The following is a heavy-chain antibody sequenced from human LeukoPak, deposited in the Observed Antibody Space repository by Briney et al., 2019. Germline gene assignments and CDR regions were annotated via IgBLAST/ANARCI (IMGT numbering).Heavy chain of an antibody. CDR2: ISASGSDK. CDR1: GFSFSSYT. Sequence: GGSLRLSCAASGFSFSSYTMNWVRQAPGKGLEWVSSISASGSDKYSTDSARGRFTISRDNSKNTLYLQMNSLRAEDTAVYYCARDPVVADDTGYYYGMDVWGQGTTVTVSS. J-gene: IGHJ6*02. CDR3: ARDPVVADDTGYYYGMDV. V-gene: IGHV3-21*01. D-gene: IGHD2-15*01.